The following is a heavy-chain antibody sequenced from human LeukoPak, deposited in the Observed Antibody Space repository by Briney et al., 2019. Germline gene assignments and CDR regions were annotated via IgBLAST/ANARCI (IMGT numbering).Heavy chain of an antibody. CDR3: ARDYYDSGGSRYYFDY. Sequence: PGRSLRLSCAASGFIFSSYALHWVRQAPGKGLECVAFISYDGTIKYSADSVEGRFTISRDKSKNTLYLQMNSLRPEDTAVYFCARDYYDSGGSRYYFDYWGQGTLVTVSS. CDR1: GFIFSSYA. V-gene: IGHV3-30-3*01. J-gene: IGHJ4*02. D-gene: IGHD3-22*01. CDR2: ISYDGTIK.